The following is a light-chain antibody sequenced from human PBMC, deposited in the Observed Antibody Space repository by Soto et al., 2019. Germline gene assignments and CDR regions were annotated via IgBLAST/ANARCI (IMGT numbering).Light chain of an antibody. CDR2: DTT. V-gene: IGKV3-11*01. Sequence: MVMTASPATMAVSPGVRGTLSCKPSQSLSNYFAWYQQKPGQAPRLLIYDTTNRATGIPARFSGSGSGTDFTLTISGLEPEDFAVYYCQQRGSWPQYTFGGGTQVDIK. CDR3: QQRGSWPQYT. J-gene: IGKJ4*01. CDR1: QSLSNY.